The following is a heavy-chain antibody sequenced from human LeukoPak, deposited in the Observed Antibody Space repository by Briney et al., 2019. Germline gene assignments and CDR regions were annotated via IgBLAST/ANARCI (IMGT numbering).Heavy chain of an antibody. J-gene: IGHJ4*02. CDR2: IYTSGST. Sequence: PSETLSLTCTVSGGSISSYYWSWIRQPAGKGLEWIGRIYTSGSTNYNPSLKSRVTMSVDTSKNQFSLKLSSVTAADTAVYYCARGPLIYSSSWYHPFGYWGQGTLVTVSS. D-gene: IGHD6-13*01. CDR1: GGSISSYY. V-gene: IGHV4-4*07. CDR3: ARGPLIYSSSWYHPFGY.